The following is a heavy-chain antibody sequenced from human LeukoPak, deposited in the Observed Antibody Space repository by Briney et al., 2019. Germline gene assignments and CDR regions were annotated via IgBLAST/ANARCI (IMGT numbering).Heavy chain of an antibody. V-gene: IGHV1-2*02. J-gene: IGHJ6*03. Sequence: ASVKVSCKASGYTFTGYYMHWVRQAPGQGLEWMGWINPNSGGTNYAQKFQGRVTMTGDTSISTAYMELSSLRSDDMAVYYCARLYSGYGNYYYYMDVWGKGTTVTVSS. CDR3: ARLYSGYGNYYYYMDV. CDR2: INPNSGGT. D-gene: IGHD5-12*01. CDR1: GYTFTGYY.